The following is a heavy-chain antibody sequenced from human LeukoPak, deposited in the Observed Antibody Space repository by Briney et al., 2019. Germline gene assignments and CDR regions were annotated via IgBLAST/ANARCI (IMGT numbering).Heavy chain of an antibody. CDR1: GGSFSGYY. V-gene: IGHV4-34*01. CDR2: INHSGST. Sequence: SETLSLTCAVYGGSFSGYYWSWIRRPPGKGLEWIGEINHSGSTNYNPSLKSRVTISVDTSKNQFSLKLSSVTAADTAVYYCARGLSSSSSYYYGMDVWGQGTTVTVSS. CDR3: ARGLSSSSSYYYGMDV. J-gene: IGHJ6*02. D-gene: IGHD6-6*01.